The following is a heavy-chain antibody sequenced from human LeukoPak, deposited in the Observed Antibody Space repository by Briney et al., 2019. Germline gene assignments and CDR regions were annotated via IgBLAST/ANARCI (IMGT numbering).Heavy chain of an antibody. CDR3: GRHAGSYDILPSYYIGGFDP. J-gene: IGHJ5*02. D-gene: IGHD3-9*01. CDR1: GGSFSGYY. V-gene: IGHV4-34*01. Sequence: SETLSLTCAVYGGSFSGYYWSWIRQPPGKGLEWIGEINHSGSTNYNPSLKSRVTISVDTSKNQFSLKLSSVTAADTAVYYCGRHAGSYDILPSYYIGGFDPWGQGTLVNVSS. CDR2: INHSGST.